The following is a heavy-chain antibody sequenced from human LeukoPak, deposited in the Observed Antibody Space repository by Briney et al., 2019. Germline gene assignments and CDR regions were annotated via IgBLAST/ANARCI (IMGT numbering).Heavy chain of an antibody. Sequence: ASVKVSCKASGYTFTSYGISWVRQAPGQGLVWMGWISAYNGNTNYAQKFQGRVTMTTDTSTSTAYMELTSLRSDDTAVYYCARGDYGSGSFFGAMAVWGQGTTVTVSS. D-gene: IGHD3-10*01. CDR3: ARGDYGSGSFFGAMAV. V-gene: IGHV1-18*01. CDR2: ISAYNGNT. J-gene: IGHJ6*02. CDR1: GYTFTSYG.